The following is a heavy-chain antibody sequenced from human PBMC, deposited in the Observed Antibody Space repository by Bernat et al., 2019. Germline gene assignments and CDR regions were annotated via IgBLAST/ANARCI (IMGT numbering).Heavy chain of an antibody. D-gene: IGHD1-1*01. CDR3: AKGPDKKDDMWPSHYTKFDS. CDR2: IWYDGSTK. Sequence: QVQLVQSGGGVVQPGRSLRLSCAASGFTFSTYGMHWVRQAPGEGLEWVAVIWYDGSTKYYGDSVKGRFTISRDNSKNTLYLQMNSLRDEDTAVYYCAKGPDKKDDMWPSHYTKFDSWGQGTLVTVSS. V-gene: IGHV3-33*06. CDR1: GFTFSTYG. J-gene: IGHJ4*02.